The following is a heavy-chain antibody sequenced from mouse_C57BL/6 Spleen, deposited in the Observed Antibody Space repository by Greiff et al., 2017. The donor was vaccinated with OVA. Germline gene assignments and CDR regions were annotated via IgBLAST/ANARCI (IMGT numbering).Heavy chain of an antibody. J-gene: IGHJ3*01. CDR3: TRLGLPPFAY. V-gene: IGHV1-15*01. Sequence: QVQLQQSGAELVRPGASVTLSCKASGYTFTDYEMHWVKQTPVHGLEWIGAIDPETGGTAYNQKFKGKAILTADKSSSTAYMELRSLTSEDSAVYYCTRLGLPPFAYWGQGTLVTVSA. CDR1: GYTFTDYE. CDR2: IDPETGGT. D-gene: IGHD2-4*01.